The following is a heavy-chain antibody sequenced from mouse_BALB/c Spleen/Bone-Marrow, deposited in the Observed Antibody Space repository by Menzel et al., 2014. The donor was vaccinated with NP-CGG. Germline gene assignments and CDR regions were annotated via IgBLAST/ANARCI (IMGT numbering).Heavy chain of an antibody. Sequence: VQLQQSGGGLVKPGGSLKLSCAASGFTFGDYYMYWVRQTPEKRLEWVATISDAGSYTYYPDSVKGRFTISRDNAKNNLYLQMISLKSEDTAMYYCARDGDYRYAWFAYWGQGTLVTVST. D-gene: IGHD2-14*01. CDR2: ISDAGSYT. J-gene: IGHJ3*01. V-gene: IGHV5-4*02. CDR1: GFTFGDYY. CDR3: ARDGDYRYAWFAY.